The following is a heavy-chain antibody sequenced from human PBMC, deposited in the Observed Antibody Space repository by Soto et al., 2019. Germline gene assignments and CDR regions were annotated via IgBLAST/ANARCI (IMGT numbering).Heavy chain of an antibody. V-gene: IGHV3-30*18. CDR1: GFTFSDYG. J-gene: IGHJ4*02. Sequence: QVQLAESGGGVVQPGGSLRLSYAASGFTFSDYGIDWIRQAPGKGLEWVAVISHEGGTQYYADSVRGRFTVSRDNSKNILYLQMDSLRPEDTAVYFCAKEGSPKVSRWDDYWGQGTLVTVSS. CDR2: ISHEGGTQ. CDR3: AKEGSPKVSRWDDY. D-gene: IGHD1-26*01.